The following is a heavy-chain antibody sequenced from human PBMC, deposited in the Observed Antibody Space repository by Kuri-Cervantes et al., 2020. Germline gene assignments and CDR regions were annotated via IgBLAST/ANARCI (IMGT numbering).Heavy chain of an antibody. J-gene: IGHJ4*02. V-gene: IGHV1-18*04. CDR3: ARVSSALRYFDFKDY. CDR1: GYTFTSYY. CDR2: ISAYNGNT. Sequence: ASVKLSCKAPGYTFTSYYMHWVRQAPGQGLEWMGWISAYNGNTNYAQKLQGRVTMTTDTSTSTAYMELRSLRSDDTAVYYCARVSSALRYFDFKDYWGQGTLVTVSS. D-gene: IGHD3-9*01.